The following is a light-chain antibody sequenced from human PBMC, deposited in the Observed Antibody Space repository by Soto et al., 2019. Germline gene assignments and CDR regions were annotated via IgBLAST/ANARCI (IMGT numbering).Light chain of an antibody. V-gene: IGKV3-20*01. CDR1: QSVSNNY. CDR2: GAS. J-gene: IGKJ1*01. CDR3: QQYGSSGT. Sequence: IELKQSPCTLSLSPGERATLTCRASQSVSNNYLAWYQQKPGQAPRLLIYGASNRATGIPDRFSGSGSGTDFTLTISRLEPEDFAVYYCQQYGSSGTFGQGTKVDIK.